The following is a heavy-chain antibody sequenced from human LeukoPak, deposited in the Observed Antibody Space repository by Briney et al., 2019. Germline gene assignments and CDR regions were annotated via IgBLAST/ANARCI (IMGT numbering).Heavy chain of an antibody. D-gene: IGHD6-19*01. J-gene: IGHJ4*02. CDR2: INHSGST. CDR1: GGSFSGYY. Sequence: SETLSLTCAVYGGSFSGYYWSWIRQPPGKGLEWIGEINHSGSTNYNPSLKSRVTISVDTSKNQFSLKLSSVTAADTAVYYCARATPRPLTLRYSGGWYPVDYWGQGTLVTVSS. CDR3: ARATPRPLTLRYSGGWYPVDY. V-gene: IGHV4-34*01.